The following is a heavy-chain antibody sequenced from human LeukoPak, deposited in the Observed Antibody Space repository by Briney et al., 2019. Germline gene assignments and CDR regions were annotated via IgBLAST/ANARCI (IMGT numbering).Heavy chain of an antibody. Sequence: SVKVSCKASGGTFSSYAISWVRQAPGQGLEWMGGIIPIFGTANYAQKFQGRVTITADESTSTAYMELSSLRSEDTAVYYCARGYGLTTVTTSPRCGRLFYPGCSYYGMDVWGQGTTVTVSS. V-gene: IGHV1-69*13. CDR2: IIPIFGTA. J-gene: IGHJ6*02. D-gene: IGHD4-17*01. CDR3: ARGYGLTTVTTSPRCGRLFYPGCSYYGMDV. CDR1: GGTFSSYA.